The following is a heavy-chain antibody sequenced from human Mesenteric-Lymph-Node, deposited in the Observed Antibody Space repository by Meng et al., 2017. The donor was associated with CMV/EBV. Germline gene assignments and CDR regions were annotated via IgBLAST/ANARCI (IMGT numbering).Heavy chain of an antibody. CDR3: ARVDYDILTGYYNVNY. J-gene: IGHJ4*02. CDR1: RYTFTGYY. Sequence: ASVKVSCKAYRYTFTGYYMHWVRQAPGQGLEWMGWINPNSGGTNYAQKLQGRVTMTTDTSTSTAYMELRSLRSDDTAVYYCARVDYDILTGYYNVNYWGQGTLVTVSS. D-gene: IGHD3-9*01. V-gene: IGHV1-2*02. CDR2: INPNSGGT.